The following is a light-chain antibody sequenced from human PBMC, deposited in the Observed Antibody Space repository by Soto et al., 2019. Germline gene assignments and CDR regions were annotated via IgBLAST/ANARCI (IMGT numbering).Light chain of an antibody. V-gene: IGKV1-6*01. Sequence: IQMTQSPSTLAASVGDRVTITCRASQSISSWMAWYQQKPGKAPNLLIYTASTLQSGVPSRFSGSGSGTDFTLTISSLQPEDFATYYCIQDYNYPLTFGGGTKVDIK. CDR1: QSISSW. CDR2: TAS. CDR3: IQDYNYPLT. J-gene: IGKJ4*01.